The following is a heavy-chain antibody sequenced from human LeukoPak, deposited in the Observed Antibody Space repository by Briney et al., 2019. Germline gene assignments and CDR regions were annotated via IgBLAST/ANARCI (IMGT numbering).Heavy chain of an antibody. Sequence: PGGSLRLSCAASGFNFSTYGMHWVRQAPGKGLEWVALIWYDGSNKYYADSVKGRFTISRDNSKNTVYLQMNSLRAEDTAVYSCAKDLYYYDSSGNSRGPDYWGQGTLVTVSS. D-gene: IGHD3-22*01. V-gene: IGHV3-30*02. J-gene: IGHJ4*02. CDR2: IWYDGSNK. CDR3: AKDLYYYDSSGNSRGPDY. CDR1: GFNFSTYG.